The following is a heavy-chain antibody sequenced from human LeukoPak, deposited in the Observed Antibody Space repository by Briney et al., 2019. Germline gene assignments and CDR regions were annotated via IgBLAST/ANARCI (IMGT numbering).Heavy chain of an antibody. CDR1: GGSISSYY. Sequence: SENLSLTCTVSGGSISSYYWSWIRQPPGKGLEWIGYIYYSGSTNYNPSLKSRVTISVDTSKNQFSLKLSSVTAADTAVYYCARMRYCSGGSCYSRPLNLDYWGQGTLVTVSS. CDR3: ARMRYCSGGSCYSRPLNLDY. J-gene: IGHJ4*02. CDR2: IYYSGST. D-gene: IGHD2-15*01. V-gene: IGHV4-59*01.